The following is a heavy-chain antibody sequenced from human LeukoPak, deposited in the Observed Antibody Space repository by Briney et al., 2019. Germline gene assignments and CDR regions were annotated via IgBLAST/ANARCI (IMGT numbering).Heavy chain of an antibody. D-gene: IGHD2-2*02. CDR3: ARGGVRYCSSTSCYTNGMDV. V-gene: IGHV1-2*02. Sequence: ASVKVSCKASGYTFTGHYMHWVRQAPGQGLEWMGWIDPNSGGTNYAQKFQGRVTMTRDTSISTAYMELSRLRSDDTAVYYCARGGVRYCSSTSCYTNGMDVWGQGTTVTVS. CDR1: GYTFTGHY. J-gene: IGHJ6*02. CDR2: IDPNSGGT.